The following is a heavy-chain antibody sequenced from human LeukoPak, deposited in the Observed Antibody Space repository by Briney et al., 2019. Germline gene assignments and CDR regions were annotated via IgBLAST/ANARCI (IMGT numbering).Heavy chain of an antibody. CDR1: GVSFSSYY. V-gene: IGHV4-34*01. Sequence: SETLSLTCAAYGVSFSSYYWSWIRQPPGKGLEWIWEISHSGSTNYNPSLKSRVTVSVDTSKNQFSLKVSSVSAADTAVYYCARANEFYNWFGPWGQGTLVTVSS. D-gene: IGHD1-1*01. CDR2: ISHSGST. CDR3: ARANEFYNWFGP. J-gene: IGHJ5*02.